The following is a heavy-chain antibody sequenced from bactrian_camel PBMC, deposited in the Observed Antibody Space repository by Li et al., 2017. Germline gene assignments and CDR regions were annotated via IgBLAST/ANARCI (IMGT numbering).Heavy chain of an antibody. CDR1: GFTFDTSW. Sequence: VQLVESGGGLVQPGGSLRVSCAASGFTFDTSWMYWVRQAPGKALEWVATSGIGRSYYADSGQGRFTISRDDAKNTLYLQMNSLKSEDTAQYYCATRPVVARSSFGYWGQGTQVTVS. V-gene: IGHV3S1*01. D-gene: IGHD6*01. CDR2: TSGIGRS. CDR3: ATRPVVARSSFGY. J-gene: IGHJ6*01.